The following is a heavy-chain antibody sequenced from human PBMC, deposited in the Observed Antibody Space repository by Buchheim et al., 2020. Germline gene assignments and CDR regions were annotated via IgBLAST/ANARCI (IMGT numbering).Heavy chain of an antibody. J-gene: IGHJ4*02. CDR1: GFTFSSYS. CDR2: ISGSGSRT. V-gene: IGHV3-23*01. Sequence: EVLLLESGGDLVQPGGSLRLSCTASGFTFSSYSMSWVRQAPGKGLEWVSAISGSGSRTYYADSVKGRFTISRDTSKNTLSLQMNSLRAEDTAVYYCAKDLRKQHVGCDDWGQGTL. CDR3: AKDLRKQHVGCDD. D-gene: IGHD6-6*01.